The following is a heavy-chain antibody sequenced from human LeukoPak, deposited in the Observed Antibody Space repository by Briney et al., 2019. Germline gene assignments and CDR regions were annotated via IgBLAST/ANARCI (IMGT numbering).Heavy chain of an antibody. J-gene: IGHJ6*03. CDR3: ARGRAAVAGYYMDI. Sequence: GGSLRLSCAASGFTFSSYWMHWVRQAPGKGLVWVSRINTDGTSTTYADSVKGRFTISRDNAKNTLYLRINSLRAEDTAVYYCARGRAAVAGYYMDIWGKGTTVTVSS. CDR2: INTDGTST. CDR1: GFTFSSYW. D-gene: IGHD6-19*01. V-gene: IGHV3-74*01.